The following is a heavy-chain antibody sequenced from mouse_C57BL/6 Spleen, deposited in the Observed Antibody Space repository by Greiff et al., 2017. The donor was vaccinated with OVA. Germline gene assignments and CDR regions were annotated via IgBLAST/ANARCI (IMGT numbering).Heavy chain of an antibody. D-gene: IGHD2-4*01. CDR2: IDPNSGGT. Sequence: QVQLQQSGAELVKPGASVKLSCKASGYTFTSYWMHWVKQRPGRGLEWIGRIDPNSGGTKYNEKFKSKATLTVDKPSSTAYMQLSSLTSEDSAVYYCARFSDYDYGGAWVAYWGQGTLVTVSA. CDR1: GYTFTSYW. V-gene: IGHV1-72*01. CDR3: ARFSDYDYGGAWVAY. J-gene: IGHJ3*01.